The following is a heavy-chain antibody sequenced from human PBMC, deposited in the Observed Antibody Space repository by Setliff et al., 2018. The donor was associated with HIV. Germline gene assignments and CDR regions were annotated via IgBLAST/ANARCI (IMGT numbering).Heavy chain of an antibody. CDR1: GFNFSSYG. Sequence: GGSLRLSCAGSGFNFSSYGMNWVRQAPGKGLEWVSAISSGGEIMFYADSVKGRFTISRDNSKNTLYLQMISLRADDTAVYYCAKSLLVSGNDYWGQGTLVTVSS. D-gene: IGHD2-8*01. CDR3: AKSLLVSGNDY. CDR2: ISSGGEIM. J-gene: IGHJ4*02. V-gene: IGHV3-23*01.